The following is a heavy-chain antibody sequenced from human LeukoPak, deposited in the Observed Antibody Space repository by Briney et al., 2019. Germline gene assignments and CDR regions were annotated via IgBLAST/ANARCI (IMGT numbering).Heavy chain of an antibody. CDR2: IYYSGST. CDR3: ARAQTTTASYYFDY. V-gene: IGHV4-59*01. D-gene: IGHD4-17*01. Sequence: PSETLSLTCTVSGGSISSYYWSWIRQPPGKGLEWIGYIYYSGSTNYNPSLKSRVTISVDTSKNQFSLKLSSVTAADTAVYYCARAQTTTASYYFDYWGQGTLVTVSS. J-gene: IGHJ4*02. CDR1: GGSISSYY.